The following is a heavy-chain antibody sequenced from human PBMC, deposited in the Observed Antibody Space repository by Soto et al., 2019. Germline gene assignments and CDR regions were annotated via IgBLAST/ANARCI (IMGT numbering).Heavy chain of an antibody. Sequence: ASVKVSCKASGYTFTSYYMHCVRQAPGQGLEWMGIINPSGGSTSYAQKFQGRVTMTADASTSTAYMELSSLRSEDTAVYYCARGTAILGYYYYYGMDVWGQGTTVTVSS. CDR3: ARGTAILGYYYYYGMDV. V-gene: IGHV1-46*01. J-gene: IGHJ6*02. CDR2: INPSGGST. CDR1: GYTFTSYY. D-gene: IGHD2-21*02.